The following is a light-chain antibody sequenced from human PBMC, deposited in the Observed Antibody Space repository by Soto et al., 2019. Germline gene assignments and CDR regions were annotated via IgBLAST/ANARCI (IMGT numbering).Light chain of an antibody. CDR3: SSYTGSSTPYV. Sequence: QSVLTQPASVSGSPGQSITISCTGTSSDIGSYNYVSRYQQHPGKAPKLMIYDVSNRPSGVSNRFSGSKSGNTASLTISGLQADDEADYYCSSYTGSSTPYVFGTGTKLTVL. CDR2: DVS. V-gene: IGLV2-14*01. CDR1: SSDIGSYNY. J-gene: IGLJ1*01.